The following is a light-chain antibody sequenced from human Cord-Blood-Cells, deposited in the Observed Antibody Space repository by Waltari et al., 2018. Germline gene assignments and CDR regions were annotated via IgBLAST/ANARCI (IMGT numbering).Light chain of an antibody. J-gene: IGLJ1*01. Sequence: QSALTQPASVSGSPGQSITISCTGTSSDVGGYNYVSWYQQHPGNAPKLMSYDVSNRPSGVSNRFSGSKSGNTASLTISGLQAEDEADYYCSSYTSSSTLYVFGTGTKVTVL. CDR1: SSDVGGYNY. V-gene: IGLV2-14*01. CDR2: DVS. CDR3: SSYTSSSTLYV.